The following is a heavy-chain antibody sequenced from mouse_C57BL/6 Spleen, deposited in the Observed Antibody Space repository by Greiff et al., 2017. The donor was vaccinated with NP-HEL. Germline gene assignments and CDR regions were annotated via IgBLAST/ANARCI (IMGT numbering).Heavy chain of an antibody. CDR2: IWRGGST. Sequence: VQLQQSGPGLVQPSQSLSITCTVSGFSLTSYGVHWVRQSPGKGLEWLGVIWRGGSTDYNAAFMSRLSITKDNSKSQVFFKMNSLQADDTAIYYCAKILYGNYSYYYAMDYWGQGTSVTVSS. CDR3: AKILYGNYSYYYAMDY. D-gene: IGHD2-1*01. J-gene: IGHJ4*01. CDR1: GFSLTSYG. V-gene: IGHV2-5*01.